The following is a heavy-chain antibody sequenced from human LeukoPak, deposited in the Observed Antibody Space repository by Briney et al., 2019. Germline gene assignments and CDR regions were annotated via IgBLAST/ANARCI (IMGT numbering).Heavy chain of an antibody. Sequence: GGSLRLSCAASGFTFSSSAMSWVRQAPGKGLEWVSAISNNGGYAYYADSVQGRFTISRDSSKSTLCLQMNSLRAEDTAVYYCAKQLGYCSNGSCYFPYWGQGTLVTVSS. D-gene: IGHD2-15*01. CDR1: GFTFSSSA. J-gene: IGHJ4*02. V-gene: IGHV3-23*01. CDR2: ISNNGGYA. CDR3: AKQLGYCSNGSCYFPY.